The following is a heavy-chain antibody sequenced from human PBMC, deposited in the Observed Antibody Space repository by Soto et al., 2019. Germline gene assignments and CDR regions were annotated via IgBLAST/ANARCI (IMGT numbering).Heavy chain of an antibody. CDR1: GFTFSSYA. D-gene: IGHD2-2*01. Sequence: EVQLLESGGGLVQPGGSLRLSCAASGFTFSSYAMSWVRQAPGKGLEWVSAISGSGGSTYYADSVKGRLTISRDNSKNTLYLQMNSLRAEDTAVYYCAKEDIVVVPAAMGAFYYYYYMDVWGKGTTVTVSS. CDR2: ISGSGGST. V-gene: IGHV3-23*01. CDR3: AKEDIVVVPAAMGAFYYYYYMDV. J-gene: IGHJ6*03.